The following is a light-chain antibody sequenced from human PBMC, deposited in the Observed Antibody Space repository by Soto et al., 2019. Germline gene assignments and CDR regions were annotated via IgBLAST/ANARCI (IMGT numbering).Light chain of an antibody. J-gene: IGLJ3*02. CDR2: LNSDGSH. Sequence: QAVVTQPPSASASLGASVKLTCTLSSGHNSYAIAWHQQQPEKGPRYLMKLNSDGSHSKGDGIPDRFSGSSSGAERYLTISSLQSEDEAEYYCQTWSTDIRVFGGGTQLTVL. V-gene: IGLV4-69*01. CDR3: QTWSTDIRV. CDR1: SGHNSYA.